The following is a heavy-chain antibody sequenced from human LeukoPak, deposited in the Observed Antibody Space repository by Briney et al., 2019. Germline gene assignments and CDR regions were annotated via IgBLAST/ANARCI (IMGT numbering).Heavy chain of an antibody. CDR1: GYTFTGYY. Sequence: GASVKVSCKASGYTFTGYYMHWVRQAPGQGLEWMGWINPNSGGTNYAQKFQGRVTMTRDTSISTAYMELSRLRSDDTAVYYCARSYSSSWEWFDPWGQGTLVTVSS. D-gene: IGHD6-13*01. CDR3: ARSYSSSWEWFDP. V-gene: IGHV1-2*02. CDR2: INPNSGGT. J-gene: IGHJ5*02.